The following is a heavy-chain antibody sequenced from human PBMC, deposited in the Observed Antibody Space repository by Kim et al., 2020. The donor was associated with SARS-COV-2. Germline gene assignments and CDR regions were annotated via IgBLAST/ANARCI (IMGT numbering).Heavy chain of an antibody. CDR1: GGTFSSYA. Sequence: SVKVSCKASGGTFSSYAISWVRQAPGQGLEWMGRIIPILGIANYAQKFQGRVTITADKSTSTAYMELSSLRSEDTAVYYCARDGDWRGLNWFDPWGQGTLVTVSS. CDR3: ARDGDWRGLNWFDP. CDR2: IIPILGIA. V-gene: IGHV1-69*04. J-gene: IGHJ5*02. D-gene: IGHD2-21*02.